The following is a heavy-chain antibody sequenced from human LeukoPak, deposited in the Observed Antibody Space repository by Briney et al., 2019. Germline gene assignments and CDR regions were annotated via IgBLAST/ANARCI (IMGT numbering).Heavy chain of an antibody. CDR2: INHSGST. Sequence: PSETLSLTCAVYGGSFSGYYWTWIRQPPGKGLEWIGEINHSGSTNYNPSLKSRVTISVDTSKRQFSLKLSSVTAADTAIYFCARRGLRFLESVKYSWFDPWGQGTLVTVSS. CDR1: GGSFSGYY. V-gene: IGHV4-34*01. CDR3: ARRGLRFLESVKYSWFDP. D-gene: IGHD3-3*01. J-gene: IGHJ5*02.